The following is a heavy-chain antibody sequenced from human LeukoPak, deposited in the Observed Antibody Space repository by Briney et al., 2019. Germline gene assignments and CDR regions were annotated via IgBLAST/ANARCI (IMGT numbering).Heavy chain of an antibody. CDR2: INGDGSST. J-gene: IGHJ5*02. Sequence: GSLRLSCAASGFAFSSYWMHWVRQAPGKGLVWVSRINGDGSSTTYADSVRGRFTISRDNAKNTLYLQMNSLRAEDTAVYYCARPISYHYNSWGQGTLVTVSS. CDR3: ARPISYHYNS. V-gene: IGHV3-74*01. CDR1: GFAFSSYW. D-gene: IGHD3-10*01.